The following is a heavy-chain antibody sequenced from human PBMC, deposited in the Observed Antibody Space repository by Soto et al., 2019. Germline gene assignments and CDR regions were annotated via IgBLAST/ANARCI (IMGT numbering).Heavy chain of an antibody. Sequence: PSETLSLTCTVSGGSMYGQHWSWIRQPPGKGLEWIGHHSDSTSYNPSLKSRVTISTDTSKKQFSLKLSSVTAADTAVYYCARHHGYCISSSCHGHYAMAVWGQGTTVTVSS. CDR1: GGSMYGQH. D-gene: IGHD2-2*01. V-gene: IGHV4-59*08. CDR2: HSDST. J-gene: IGHJ6*02. CDR3: ARHHGYCISSSCHGHYAMAV.